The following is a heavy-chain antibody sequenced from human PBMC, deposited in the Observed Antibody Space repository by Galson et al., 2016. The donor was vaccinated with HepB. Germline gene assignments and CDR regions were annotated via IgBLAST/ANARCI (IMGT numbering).Heavy chain of an antibody. V-gene: IGHV6-1*01. CDR1: GDSVSSKSAA. D-gene: IGHD3-10*01. CDR3: ARSGIGGINYYGRDG. Sequence: CAISGDSVSSKSAAWNWIRQSPSRGLEWLGRTYYRSKWDNDYAVSVKSRITIKPDTSKNQFSLDLNSGTPEETAVYYCARSGIGGINYYGRDGWGQGTTVTVSS. J-gene: IGHJ6*02. CDR2: TYYRSKWDN.